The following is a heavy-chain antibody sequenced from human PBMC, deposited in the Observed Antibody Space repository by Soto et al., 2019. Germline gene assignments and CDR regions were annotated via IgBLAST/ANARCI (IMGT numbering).Heavy chain of an antibody. V-gene: IGHV4-39*01. CDR2: IYYSGRT. D-gene: IGHD2-2*01. CDR1: GGSISSSSYY. J-gene: IGHJ4*02. CDR3: ARIPYAVYYFDY. Sequence: SDTLSLTCTVSGGSISSSSYYWGWIRQPPGKGLEWIGSIYYSGRTYYNPSLKSRVTISVDTSKNQFSLKLSSVTAADTAVYYCARIPYAVYYFDYWGQGTLVTVSS.